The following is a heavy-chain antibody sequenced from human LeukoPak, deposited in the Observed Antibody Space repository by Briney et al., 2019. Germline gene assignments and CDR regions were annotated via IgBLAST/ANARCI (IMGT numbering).Heavy chain of an antibody. CDR3: ARAQNSGSYYIVRIQFDY. Sequence: SETLSLTCAVYGGSFSGYYWSWIRQPPGKGLEWIGEINHSGSTNYNPSLRSRVTISVDTSKNQFSLKLSSVTAADTAVYYCARAQNSGSYYIVRIQFDYWGQGTLVTVSS. V-gene: IGHV4-34*01. CDR2: INHSGST. CDR1: GGSFSGYY. J-gene: IGHJ4*02. D-gene: IGHD3-10*01.